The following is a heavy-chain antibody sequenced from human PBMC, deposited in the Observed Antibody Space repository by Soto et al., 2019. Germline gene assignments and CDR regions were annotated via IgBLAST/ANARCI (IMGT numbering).Heavy chain of an antibody. V-gene: IGHV1-69*13. Sequence: SVKVSCKASGGTFSSYAISWVRQAPGQGLEWMGGIIPIFGTANYAQKFQGRVAITADESTSTAYMELSSLRSEDTAVYYCARGQRGGYDYVYYYGMDVSGQGTTVTVSS. CDR3: ARGQRGGYDYVYYYGMDV. CDR2: IIPIFGTA. CDR1: GGTFSSYA. J-gene: IGHJ6*02. D-gene: IGHD5-12*01.